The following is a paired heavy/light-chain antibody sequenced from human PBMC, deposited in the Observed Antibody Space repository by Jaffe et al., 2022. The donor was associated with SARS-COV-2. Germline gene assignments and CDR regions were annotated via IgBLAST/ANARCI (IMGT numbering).Light chain of an antibody. CDR1: QSISSY. J-gene: IGKJ4*01. CDR3: QQSYSSPPLT. Sequence: DIQMTQSPSSLSASVGDRVTITCRASQSISSYLNWYQQKPGKAPKLLIYAASSLQSGVPSRFSGSGSGTDFTLTISILQPEDFATYYCQQSYSSPPLTFGGGTKVEIK. CDR2: AAS. V-gene: IGKV1-39*01.
Heavy chain of an antibody. CDR2: FNPSGGTT. CDR1: GYTFASYY. Sequence: QVQLVQSGAEVRKPGASVKVSCKTSGYTFASYYMHWVRQAPGQGLEWMGIFNPSGGTTTYAQKLQGRVTVTRDTSTSTVYMELSSLRSEDTAVYYCARGGWYVTDAFDIWGQGTMVTVSS. D-gene: IGHD6-19*01. CDR3: ARGGWYVTDAFDI. V-gene: IGHV1-46*04. J-gene: IGHJ3*02.